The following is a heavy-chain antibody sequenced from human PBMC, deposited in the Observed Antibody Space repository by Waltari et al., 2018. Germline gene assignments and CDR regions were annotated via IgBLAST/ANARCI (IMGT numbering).Heavy chain of an antibody. Sequence: QVQLQQWGAQLLKPSETLSLTCAVYGGSFTQHSWTWIRQSPGKGLEWIGEITHFGNTHYNPSLKSRVTMSVDTPRNHFSLNLTSVTAADSALYFCAKGNPRYYNSGTYSGYYGMDVWGPGTTVTVTS. CDR1: GGSFTQHS. V-gene: IGHV4-34*01. D-gene: IGHD3-10*01. J-gene: IGHJ6*02. CDR2: ITHFGNT. CDR3: AKGNPRYYNSGTYSGYYGMDV.